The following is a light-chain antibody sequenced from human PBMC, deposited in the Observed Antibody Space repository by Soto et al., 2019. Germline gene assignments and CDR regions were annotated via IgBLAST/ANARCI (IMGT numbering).Light chain of an antibody. V-gene: IGKV1-5*03. CDR2: KTS. Sequence: DIHMTQSPSTLSASVGDRGTVTCRASQSISIWLAWYQQKPGKAPNLLIYKTSSLETGVPSRFSGSGSGTELTLTISSPQPDDFATYYCQHWHDYSWTFGQGTKVEVK. CDR3: QHWHDYSWT. CDR1: QSISIW. J-gene: IGKJ1*01.